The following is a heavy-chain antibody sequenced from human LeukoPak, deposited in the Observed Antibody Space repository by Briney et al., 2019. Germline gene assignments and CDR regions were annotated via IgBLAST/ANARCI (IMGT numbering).Heavy chain of an antibody. V-gene: IGHV3-23*01. CDR1: GFTFSRNA. Sequence: GGSLRLSCPASGFTFSRNAMIWVRQAPGKGLEWVSAISGSGSDTYYADSVKGRFTIFRDNSKNTVYLRMNSLRAEDTAVYYCAKDPWGSRGYFDYWGQGTLVAVSS. J-gene: IGHJ4*02. D-gene: IGHD7-27*01. CDR3: AKDPWGSRGYFDY. CDR2: ISGSGSDT.